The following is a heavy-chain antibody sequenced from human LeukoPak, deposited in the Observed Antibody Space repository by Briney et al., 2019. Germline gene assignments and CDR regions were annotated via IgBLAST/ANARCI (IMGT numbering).Heavy chain of an antibody. CDR1: EFTFRTYW. Sequence: GGSLRLSCAASEFTFRTYWMSWVRQAPGKGLEWVANIKEDGSEKNYADSVKGRFTISRDNARNSLFLQMNSLRAEDTAVYYCARSIPLGYYGMDVWGQGTTVTVSS. D-gene: IGHD2-21*01. V-gene: IGHV3-7*01. CDR3: ARSIPLGYYGMDV. J-gene: IGHJ6*02. CDR2: IKEDGSEK.